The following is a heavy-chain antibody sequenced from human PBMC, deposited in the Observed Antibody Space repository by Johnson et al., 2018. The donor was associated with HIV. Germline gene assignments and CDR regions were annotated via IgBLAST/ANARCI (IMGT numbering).Heavy chain of an antibody. J-gene: IGHJ3*02. D-gene: IGHD6-13*01. Sequence: VQLVESGGGVVRPGGSLRLSCAASGFSFSNAWMSWVRQAPGKGLEWVGRIKSKTDGGTTDYAAPVKGRFTISRDNSKNTLYLQMNTLRAKDTAVYYCARDFRYSSSWYDAFDIWGQGTLVTVSS. V-gene: IGHV3-15*01. CDR2: IKSKTDGGTT. CDR1: GFSFSNAW. CDR3: ARDFRYSSSWYDAFDI.